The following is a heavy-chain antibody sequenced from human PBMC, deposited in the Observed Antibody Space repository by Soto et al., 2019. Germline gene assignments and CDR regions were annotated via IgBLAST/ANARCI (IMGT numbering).Heavy chain of an antibody. CDR2: INVRNGNT. Sequence: QVQFVQSGAEVKKPGASVKVSCQASGYTFISYSVHWVRQAPGQRLEWMGYINVRNGNTKYSQKLQGRVTITKDTSSSTAYMELSSLRSEDTAVYYWARSVNVAFDYWGQGTLVTVSS. CDR1: GYTFISYS. J-gene: IGHJ4*02. D-gene: IGHD3-3*01. CDR3: ARSVNVAFDY. V-gene: IGHV1-3*01.